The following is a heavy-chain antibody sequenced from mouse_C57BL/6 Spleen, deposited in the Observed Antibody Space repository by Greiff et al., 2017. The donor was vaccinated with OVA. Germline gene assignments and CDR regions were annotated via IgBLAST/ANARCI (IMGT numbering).Heavy chain of an antibody. CDR2: ISDGGSYT. CDR1: GFTFSSYA. V-gene: IGHV5-4*01. D-gene: IGHD2-1*01. Sequence: EVQGVESGGGLVKPGGSLKLSCAASGFTFSSYAMSWVRQTPEKRLEWVATISDGGSYTYYPDNVKGRFTISRDNAKNNLYLQMSHLKSEDTAMYYCARGGYGNYFDYWGQGTTLTVSS. CDR3: ARGGYGNYFDY. J-gene: IGHJ2*01.